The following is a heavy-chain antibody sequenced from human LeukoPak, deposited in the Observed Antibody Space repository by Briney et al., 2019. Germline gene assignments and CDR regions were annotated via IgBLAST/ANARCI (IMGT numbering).Heavy chain of an antibody. CDR2: ISSSGSTI. D-gene: IGHD3-3*01. CDR3: AREPIWSGYYWFDY. CDR1: GFTFSSYE. Sequence: GGSLRLSCAASGFTFSSYEMNWVRQAPGKGLEWVSYISSSGSTIYYADSVKGRFTISRDNAKNSLYLQMNSLRAEDTAVYYRAREPIWSGYYWFDYWGQGTLVTVSS. V-gene: IGHV3-48*03. J-gene: IGHJ4*02.